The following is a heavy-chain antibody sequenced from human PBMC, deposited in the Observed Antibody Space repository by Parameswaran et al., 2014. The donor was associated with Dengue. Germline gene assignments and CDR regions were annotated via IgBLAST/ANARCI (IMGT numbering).Heavy chain of an antibody. D-gene: IGHD4-17*01. Sequence: VRQAPGKGLEWIGYIYYSGSTYYNPSLKSRVTISVDTSKNQFSLKLSSVTAADTAVYYCARVGHDYGDSLEANWFDPWGQGTLVTVSS. CDR3: ARVGHDYGDSLEANWFDP. J-gene: IGHJ5*02. V-gene: IGHV4-31*02. CDR2: IYYSGST.